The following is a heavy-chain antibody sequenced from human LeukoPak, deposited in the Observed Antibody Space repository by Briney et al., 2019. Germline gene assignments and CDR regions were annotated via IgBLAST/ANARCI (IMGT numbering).Heavy chain of an antibody. Sequence: GGSLGLSCAASGFTVSSNYMSWVRQAPGKGLEWVSVIYSGGSTYYADSVKGRFTISRDNSKNTLYLQMNSLRAEDTAVYYCALNGREVPSGAFDIWGQGTMVTVSS. CDR3: ALNGREVPSGAFDI. J-gene: IGHJ3*02. V-gene: IGHV3-53*01. D-gene: IGHD3-16*02. CDR1: GFTVSSNY. CDR2: IYSGGST.